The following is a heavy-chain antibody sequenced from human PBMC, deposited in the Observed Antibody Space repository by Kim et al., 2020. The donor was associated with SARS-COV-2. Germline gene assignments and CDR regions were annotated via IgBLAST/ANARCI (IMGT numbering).Heavy chain of an antibody. Sequence: GGSLRLSCAASGFTFSSYAMSWVRQAPGKGLEWVSAISGSGGSTYYADSVKGRFTISRDNSKNTLYLQMNSLRAEDTAVYYCAKDLNPTYPYSSSPSDYWGQGTLVTVSS. D-gene: IGHD6-19*01. V-gene: IGHV3-23*01. J-gene: IGHJ4*02. CDR1: GFTFSSYA. CDR2: ISGSGGST. CDR3: AKDLNPTYPYSSSPSDY.